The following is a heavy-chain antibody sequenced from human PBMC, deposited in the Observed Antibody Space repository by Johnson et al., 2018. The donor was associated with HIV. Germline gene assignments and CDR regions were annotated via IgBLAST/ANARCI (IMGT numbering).Heavy chain of an antibody. D-gene: IGHD2-21*01. Sequence: QVQLVESGGGVVQPGRSLRLSCAASGFTFSSYGMHWVRQAPGKGLEWVAFIRYDGSNKYYADSVKGRFTISRDNSKNTLYLQMNSLRAEDTAVYYCAKGPQGIATPDAFDIWGQGTMVTVSS. CDR1: GFTFSSYG. J-gene: IGHJ3*02. CDR3: AKGPQGIATPDAFDI. CDR2: IRYDGSNK. V-gene: IGHV3-30*02.